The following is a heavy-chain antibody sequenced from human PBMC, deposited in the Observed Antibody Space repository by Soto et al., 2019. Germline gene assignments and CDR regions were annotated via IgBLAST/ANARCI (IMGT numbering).Heavy chain of an antibody. CDR2: ITGSGGRT. J-gene: IGHJ5*02. D-gene: IGHD4-17*01. Sequence: EVQLLESGGALVHPGGSLRLSCVASGFTSSSYAMSWVRQAPGTGLEWVSGITGSGGRTYYADSVKGRFTISRDNSKYTVYLQMNSLRAEDTAIYYCAKESAMVTTGWFDPWGQGTLVTVS. CDR3: AKESAMVTTGWFDP. CDR1: GFTSSSYA. V-gene: IGHV3-23*01.